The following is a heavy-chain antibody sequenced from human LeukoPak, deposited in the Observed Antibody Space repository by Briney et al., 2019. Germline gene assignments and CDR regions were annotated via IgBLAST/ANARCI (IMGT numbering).Heavy chain of an antibody. Sequence: GGSLRLSCSASGFTFSSYAMHWVRQAPGKGLEYVSAISSNGGSTYYADSVKGRFTISRDNAKNTLYLQMNSLRAEDTAVYYCARVIAVAGRGNWFDPWGQGTLVTVSS. D-gene: IGHD6-19*01. CDR3: ARVIAVAGRGNWFDP. V-gene: IGHV3-64*04. CDR1: GFTFSSYA. CDR2: ISSNGGST. J-gene: IGHJ5*02.